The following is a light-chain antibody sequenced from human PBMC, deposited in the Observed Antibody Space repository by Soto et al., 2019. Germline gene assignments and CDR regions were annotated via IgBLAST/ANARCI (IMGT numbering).Light chain of an antibody. CDR1: QSVSSSY. V-gene: IGKV3-20*01. J-gene: IGKJ3*01. CDR3: QQYGRSPLT. Sequence: EFVLTQSPGTLSLSPGERATLSCRASQSVSSSYLAWYQQKPGQAPRLLIYGASSRATGIPDRFSGSGSGTDFTLTISRLEPEDFAVYYCQQYGRSPLTFGPGTKVDIK. CDR2: GAS.